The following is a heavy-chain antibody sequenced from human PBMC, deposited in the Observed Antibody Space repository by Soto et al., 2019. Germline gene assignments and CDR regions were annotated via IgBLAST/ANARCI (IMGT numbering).Heavy chain of an antibody. V-gene: IGHV4-28*01. CDR3: ARREIQGPIDY. J-gene: IGHJ4*02. CDR2: IYYSGTT. CDR1: GYSISSSNW. Sequence: SETLSLTCAVSGYSISSSNWWGWIRQPPGKGLEWIGYIYYSGTTYYNPSPKSRVTMSVDTSKNQFSLKLTPVTAVDTAVYYCARREIQGPIDYWGQGTLVTVSS. D-gene: IGHD1-26*01.